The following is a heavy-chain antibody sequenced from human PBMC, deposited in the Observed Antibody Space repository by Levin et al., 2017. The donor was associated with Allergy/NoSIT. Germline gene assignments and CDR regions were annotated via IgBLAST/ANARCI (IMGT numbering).Heavy chain of an antibody. CDR2: IWFDGSNE. CDR3: TRVAAARGTCCYGMDV. CDR1: GFTFSTYG. D-gene: IGHD6-13*01. J-gene: IGHJ6*02. V-gene: IGHV3-33*01. Sequence: GGSLRLSCAASGFTFSTYGMHWVRQVPGKGLEWVAVIWFDGSNEQYVDSVKGRFTISRDNSKNTLYLQMNSLRAEDTAVYYCTRVAAARGTCCYGMDVWGQGTTVTVSS.